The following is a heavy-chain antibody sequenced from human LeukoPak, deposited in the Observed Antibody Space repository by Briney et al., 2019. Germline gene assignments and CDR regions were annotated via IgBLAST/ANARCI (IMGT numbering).Heavy chain of an antibody. Sequence: GGSLRLSCAASGFTFSSYSMNWVRQAPGKGLEWVSSISSSSSYIYYADSVKGRFTISRDNAKNSLYLQMNSLRAEDTAEYYCARDSSGYDVRYYYYYMDVWGKGTTVTVSS. CDR2: ISSSSSYI. D-gene: IGHD5-12*01. CDR3: ARDSSGYDVRYYYYYMDV. CDR1: GFTFSSYS. J-gene: IGHJ6*03. V-gene: IGHV3-21*01.